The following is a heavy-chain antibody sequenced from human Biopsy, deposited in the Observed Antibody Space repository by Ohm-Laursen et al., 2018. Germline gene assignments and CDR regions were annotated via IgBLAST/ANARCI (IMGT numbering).Heavy chain of an antibody. Sequence: SETLSLTCAVYGGSFNGYFWSWIRQPPGKGLEWIGDITQSGSTNYSPSLKRRVTISVDTAKKQFSLSLRSLTVADTAVYYCARVPLPGIGAAYQGRFLYGMDVWGQGTTGSVSS. CDR3: ARVPLPGIGAAYQGRFLYGMDV. D-gene: IGHD6-13*01. CDR1: GGSFNGYF. J-gene: IGHJ6*02. V-gene: IGHV4-34*01. CDR2: ITQSGST.